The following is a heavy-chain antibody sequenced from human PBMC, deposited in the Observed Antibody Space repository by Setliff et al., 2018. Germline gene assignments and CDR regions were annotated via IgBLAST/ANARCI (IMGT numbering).Heavy chain of an antibody. CDR1: GFTFSSYS. J-gene: IGHJ3*02. V-gene: IGHV3-48*01. CDR3: IRDTSGRDAFDI. CDR2: ISSSSSTI. D-gene: IGHD6-19*01. Sequence: PGGSLRLSCAASGFTFSSYSMNWVRQAPGKGLEWVSYISSSSSTIYYADSVKGRFTISRDNSKNTLYLQMNSLRPEDTAVYYCIRDTSGRDAFDIWGQGTMVT.